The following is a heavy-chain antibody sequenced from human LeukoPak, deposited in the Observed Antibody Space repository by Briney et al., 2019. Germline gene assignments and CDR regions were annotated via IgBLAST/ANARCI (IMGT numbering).Heavy chain of an antibody. D-gene: IGHD6-13*01. V-gene: IGHV4-4*07. Sequence: SETLSLTCTVSGGSISSYYWSWIRQPAGKGLEWIGRIYTSGSTNYNPSLKSRVTISVDTSKNQFSLKLSSVTAADTAVYYCARHLNSSSWYRYYYYYYGMDVWGQGTTVTVSS. CDR2: IYTSGST. CDR3: ARHLNSSSWYRYYYYYYGMDV. CDR1: GGSISSYY. J-gene: IGHJ6*02.